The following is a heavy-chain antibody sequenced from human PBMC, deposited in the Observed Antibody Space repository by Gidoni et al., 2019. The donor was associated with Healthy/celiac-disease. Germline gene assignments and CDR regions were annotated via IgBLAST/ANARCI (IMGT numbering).Heavy chain of an antibody. CDR2: ISGSGGST. V-gene: IGHV3-23*01. Sequence: EVQLLESGGGLVQPGGYLRLSCAASGFTFRSYAMSWVRQAPGKGLEWVSAISGSGGSTYYADSVKGRFTISRDNSKNTLYLQMNSLRAEDTAVYYCAKDAPNDFWSGYPLWYFDLWGRGTLVTVSS. CDR3: AKDAPNDFWSGYPLWYFDL. CDR1: GFTFRSYA. D-gene: IGHD3-3*01. J-gene: IGHJ2*01.